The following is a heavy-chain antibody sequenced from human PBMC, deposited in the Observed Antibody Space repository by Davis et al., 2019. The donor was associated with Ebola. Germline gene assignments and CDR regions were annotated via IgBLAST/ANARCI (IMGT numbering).Heavy chain of an antibody. Sequence: GESLKISCAASGFTFSSDAMSWVRQAPGKGLEWVSVISATGGSTYYADSVKGRFTISRDNSKNTLYLQMNSLKAEDTAVYYCAKDLGMDYYDSSGYYRPSVDAFDIWGQGTMVTVSS. D-gene: IGHD3-22*01. CDR1: GFTFSSDA. CDR3: AKDLGMDYYDSSGYYRPSVDAFDI. J-gene: IGHJ3*02. CDR2: ISATGGST. V-gene: IGHV3-23*01.